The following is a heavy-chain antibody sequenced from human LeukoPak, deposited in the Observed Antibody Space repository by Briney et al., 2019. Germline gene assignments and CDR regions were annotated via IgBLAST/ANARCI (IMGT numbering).Heavy chain of an antibody. D-gene: IGHD1-26*01. CDR2: IYTSGST. V-gene: IGHV4-4*07. Sequence: SETLSLTCTVSGGPISSYYWSWIRQPAGKGLEWIGRIYTSGSTNYNPSLKSRVTMSVDTSKNQFSLKLSSVTAADTAVYYCARDFTDSGSSLVYYYYYYMDVWGKGTTVTVSS. CDR3: ARDFTDSGSSLVYYYYYYMDV. J-gene: IGHJ6*03. CDR1: GGPISSYY.